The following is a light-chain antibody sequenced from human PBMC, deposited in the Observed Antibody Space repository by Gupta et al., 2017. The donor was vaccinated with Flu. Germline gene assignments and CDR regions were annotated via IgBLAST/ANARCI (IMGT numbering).Light chain of an antibody. CDR3: QVWDSSSDHEV. CDR2: YDK. CDR1: NIGVKN. Sequence: SYVLTPPPSVSVAPGQTARFSCGGDNIGVKNVHWYLQKPGQAPVLVVYYDKDRPSGIPERFSGSNSGNTATLTISTVEVGDEADYYCQVWDSSSDHEVFGGGTKLTIL. J-gene: IGLJ2*01. V-gene: IGLV3-21*02.